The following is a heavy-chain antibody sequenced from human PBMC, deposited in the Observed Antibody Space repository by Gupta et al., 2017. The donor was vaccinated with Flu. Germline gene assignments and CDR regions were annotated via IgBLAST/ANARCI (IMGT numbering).Heavy chain of an antibody. V-gene: IGHV3-21*01. CDR3: ARAWDVTVAGTFDY. CDR2: ISSSSSYI. J-gene: IGHJ4*02. Sequence: MSWVRQAPGKGLEWVSSISSSSSYIYYADSVKGRFTISRHNAKNSLYLQINSLRAEDTAVYYCARAWDVTVAGTFDYWGQGTLVTVSS. D-gene: IGHD6-19*01.